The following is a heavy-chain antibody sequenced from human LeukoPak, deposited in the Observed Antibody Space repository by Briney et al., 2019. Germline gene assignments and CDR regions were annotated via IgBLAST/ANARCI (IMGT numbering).Heavy chain of an antibody. D-gene: IGHD3-3*01. CDR1: GGSISSGNNY. V-gene: IGHV4-31*03. J-gene: IGHJ4*02. CDR2: IYYTGSS. Sequence: SETLSLTCTVSGGSISSGNNYWSWIRQHPGKGLEWMGYIYYTGSSHYNPSLKSRLTISVDTSKNQFSLRLNSVTAADTAVYYCARERYDFWSGYPNYYFDYWGQGTLVTVSS. CDR3: ARERYDFWSGYPNYYFDY.